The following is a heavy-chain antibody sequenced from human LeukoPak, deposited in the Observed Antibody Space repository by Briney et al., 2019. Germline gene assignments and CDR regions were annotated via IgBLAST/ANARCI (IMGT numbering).Heavy chain of an antibody. CDR3: AREIVGAIKSYFDY. D-gene: IGHD1-26*01. CDR2: IKQDGSEK. Sequence: PGGSLRLSCAASGFTFSSYWMSWVRQAPGKGLEWVAIIKQDGSEKYYVDSVKGRFTISRDNAEKSLYLQMNSLRAEDTAVYYCAREIVGAIKSYFDYWGQGTLVTASS. CDR1: GFTFSSYW. V-gene: IGHV3-7*01. J-gene: IGHJ4*02.